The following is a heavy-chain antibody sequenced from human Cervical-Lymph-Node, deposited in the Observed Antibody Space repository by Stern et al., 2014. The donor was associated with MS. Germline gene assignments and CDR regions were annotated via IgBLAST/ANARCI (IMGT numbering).Heavy chain of an antibody. V-gene: IGHV3-15*01. CDR1: GFTFSNAW. CDR2: ITSKTDGGTI. D-gene: IGHD3-22*01. CDR3: TRLNYYDSSGYSYYQYGMEV. Sequence: EVQLVQSGGGLVKPGESLRLSCAASGFTFSNAWMSWVRQAPGKGLEWVGRITSKTDGGTIDYAAPVKGRFTISRDDSKNTLYLQMNSLKTEDTAVYYCTRLNYYDSSGYSYYQYGMEVWGQGTTVTCSS. J-gene: IGHJ6*02.